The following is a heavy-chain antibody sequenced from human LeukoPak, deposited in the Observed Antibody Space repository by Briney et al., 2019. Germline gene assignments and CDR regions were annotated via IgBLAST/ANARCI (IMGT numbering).Heavy chain of an antibody. CDR3: AGGDMTTVQDWFDP. CDR2: IYTSGST. V-gene: IGHV4-61*02. J-gene: IGHJ5*02. Sequence: PSQTLSLTCTVSGGSISSGSYYWSWIRQPAGKGLEWIGRIYTSGSTNYNPSLKSRVTISVDTSKNQFSLKLNSVTAADTAVYYCAGGDMTTVQDWFDPWGQGTLVTVSS. CDR1: GGSISSGSYY. D-gene: IGHD4-17*01.